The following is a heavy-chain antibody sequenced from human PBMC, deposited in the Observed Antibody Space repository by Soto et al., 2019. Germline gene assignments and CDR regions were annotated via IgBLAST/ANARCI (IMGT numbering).Heavy chain of an antibody. Sequence: GGSLRLSCAASGFTFSSYGMHWVRQAPGKGLEWVAVIWYDGSNKYYADSVKGRFTISRDSSKNTLYLQMNSLRAEDTAVYYSARAVPGRVQPKLKYYYYGMDVWGQGTTVTVS. V-gene: IGHV3-33*01. D-gene: IGHD6-13*01. J-gene: IGHJ6*02. CDR3: ARAVPGRVQPKLKYYYYGMDV. CDR1: GFTFSSYG. CDR2: IWYDGSNK.